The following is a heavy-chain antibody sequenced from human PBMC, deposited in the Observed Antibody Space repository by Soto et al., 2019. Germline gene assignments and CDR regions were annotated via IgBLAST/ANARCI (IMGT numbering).Heavy chain of an antibody. CDR1: GYTFNNYG. Sequence: QVQLVQSGAEVKKPGASVKVSCKASGYTFNNYGISWVRQAPGQGLEWMGWIGPYNGNTDHAQNFQGRVTMTTDTSSNTDYMELSSLRSDDTALYYCARCYCSVGSCYTCWHFDLWGRGTLVTVSS. J-gene: IGHJ2*01. CDR3: ARCYCSVGSCYTCWHFDL. D-gene: IGHD2-15*01. CDR2: IGPYNGNT. V-gene: IGHV1-18*01.